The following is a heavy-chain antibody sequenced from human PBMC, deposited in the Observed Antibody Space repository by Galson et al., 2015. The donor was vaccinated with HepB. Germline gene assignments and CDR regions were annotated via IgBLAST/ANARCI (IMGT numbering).Heavy chain of an antibody. J-gene: IGHJ4*03. Sequence: ETLSLTCTVSGGSISSYYWSWIRQPPGKGLEWIGYIYYSGSTNYNPSLKSRVTISVDTSKNQFSLKLSSVTAADTAVYYCARERYYDSSGAYYFDYWGQGTTVTVSS. CDR1: GGSISSYY. CDR2: IYYSGST. CDR3: ARERYYDSSGAYYFDY. D-gene: IGHD3-22*01. V-gene: IGHV4-59*01.